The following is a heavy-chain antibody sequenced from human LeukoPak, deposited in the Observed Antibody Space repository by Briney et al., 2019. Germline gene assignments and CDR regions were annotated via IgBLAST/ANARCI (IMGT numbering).Heavy chain of an antibody. CDR2: ISGYNGNT. Sequence: EASVKVSCKASGYTFTSYGISWVRQAPGQGLEWMGWISGYNGNTNSAPKLQGRVTMTTDTSTSTAHMELRSLTSDDTAVYYCARDERARDFGAAGYFDYWAREPWSPFPQ. V-gene: IGHV1-18*01. J-gene: IGHJ4*02. CDR1: GYTFTSYG. CDR3: ARDERARDFGAAGYFDY. D-gene: IGHD4-17*01.